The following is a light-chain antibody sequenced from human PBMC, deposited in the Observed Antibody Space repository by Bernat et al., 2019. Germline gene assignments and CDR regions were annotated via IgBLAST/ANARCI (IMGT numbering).Light chain of an antibody. CDR2: NNN. V-gene: IGLV1-44*01. CDR3: SAWDDSLTSHV. CDR1: SSNIGSNT. Sequence: QSVLTQPPSASGTPGQRVTISCFGRSSNIGSNTVNWYQQLPGTAPKLLMYNNNQRPSGVPDRFSGSKSGTSASLAISGLQSEDEADYYCSAWDDSLTSHVFGTGTKVTVL. J-gene: IGLJ1*01.